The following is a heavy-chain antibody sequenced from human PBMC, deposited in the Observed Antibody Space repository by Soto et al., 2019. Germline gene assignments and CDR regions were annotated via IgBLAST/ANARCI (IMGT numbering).Heavy chain of an antibody. Sequence: EVQLVESGGGLVQPGGSLRLSCAASGFTFSSYWMSWVRQAPGKGLEWVANIKQDGSEKYYVDSVKGRFTISRDNAKNSLYLQMNSLRAEDTAVYYCARDSSHPPIAVPNYYFDYWGQGTLVTVSS. CDR2: IKQDGSEK. D-gene: IGHD1-1*01. CDR1: GFTFSSYW. J-gene: IGHJ4*02. V-gene: IGHV3-7*01. CDR3: ARDSSHPPIAVPNYYFDY.